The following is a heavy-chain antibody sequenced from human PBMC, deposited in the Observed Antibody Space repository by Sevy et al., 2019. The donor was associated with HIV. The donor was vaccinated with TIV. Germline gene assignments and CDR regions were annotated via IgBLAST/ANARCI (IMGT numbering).Heavy chain of an antibody. J-gene: IGHJ4*02. D-gene: IGHD3-22*01. CDR3: ARDTVRPLFKITMIVVVISNNFDY. Sequence: GGSLRLSCAASGFTVSSNYMIWVRQAPGKGLEWVSVIYSEGSKNYADSVKGRFTISRDNSKNTLYLQMNSLRAEDTAVYYCARDTVRPLFKITMIVVVISNNFDYWGQGTLVTVSS. CDR2: IYSEGSK. CDR1: GFTVSSNY. V-gene: IGHV3-66*02.